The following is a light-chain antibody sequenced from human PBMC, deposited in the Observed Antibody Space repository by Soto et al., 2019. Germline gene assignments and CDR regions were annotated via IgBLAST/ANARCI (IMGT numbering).Light chain of an antibody. V-gene: IGLV2-11*01. CDR2: DVS. CDR3: CSYAGSYV. CDR1: SSDVGGYNY. Sequence: QSALTQPRSVSGSPEQSVTISCTGTSSDVGGYNYVSWYQQHPGKAPKLMIYDVSKRPSGVPDRFSGSKSGNTASLTISGLQAEDEADYYCCSYAGSYVFGTGTKVTV. J-gene: IGLJ1*01.